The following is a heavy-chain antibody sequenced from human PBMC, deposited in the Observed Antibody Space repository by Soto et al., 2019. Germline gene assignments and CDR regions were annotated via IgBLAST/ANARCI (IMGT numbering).Heavy chain of an antibody. CDR1: GGSISSYY. CDR3: ARGAGWWDY. Sequence: TSETLSLTCTVSGGSISSYYWSWIRQPPGKGLEWIGYIHNSGSTNYNPSLKSRVTISLDTPKNQFSLTLSSVTAADTAVYYCARGAGWWDYWGQGILVTVS. V-gene: IGHV4-59*01. D-gene: IGHD6-19*01. J-gene: IGHJ4*02. CDR2: IHNSGST.